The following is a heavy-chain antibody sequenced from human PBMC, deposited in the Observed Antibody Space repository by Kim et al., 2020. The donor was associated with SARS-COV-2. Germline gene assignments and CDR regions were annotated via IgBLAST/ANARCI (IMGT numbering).Heavy chain of an antibody. CDR3: ARLDPGGLKPFDY. CDR1: GFTFSSYA. D-gene: IGHD3-16*01. J-gene: IGHJ4*02. Sequence: GGSLRLSCAASGFTFSSYAMHWVRQAPGKGLEWVAVISYDGSNKYYADSVKGRFTISRDNSKNTLYLQMNSLRAEDTAVYYCARLDPGGLKPFDYWGQGTLVTVSS. V-gene: IGHV3-30*04. CDR2: ISYDGSNK.